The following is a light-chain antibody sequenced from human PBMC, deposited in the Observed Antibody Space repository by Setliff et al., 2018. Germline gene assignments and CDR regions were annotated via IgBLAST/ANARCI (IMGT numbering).Light chain of an antibody. V-gene: IGLV2-14*03. Sequence: QSALTQPASVSGSPGQSITISCTGTSSDVGGYDFVSWYQQHPGKAPKLMIFDVLNRPSGVSDRFSGSKSGNTASLTITGLQAEDEDDYYCSSYTSSSTLFGTGTKVTVL. CDR3: SSYTSSSTL. CDR2: DVL. CDR1: SSDVGGYDF. J-gene: IGLJ1*01.